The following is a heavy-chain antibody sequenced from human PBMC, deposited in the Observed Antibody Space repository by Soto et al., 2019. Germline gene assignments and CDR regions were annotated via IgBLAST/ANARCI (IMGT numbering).Heavy chain of an antibody. D-gene: IGHD3-22*01. Sequence: QVQLVESGGGVVQPGRSLRLSCAASGFTFSSYAMHWVRQAPGKGLEWVAVISYDGSNKYYADSVKGRFTISRDNSKNTLYLQMSSLRAEDTAVYYCARDPASSGYSGFDYWGQGTLVTVSS. CDR3: ARDPASSGYSGFDY. J-gene: IGHJ4*02. V-gene: IGHV3-30-3*01. CDR2: ISYDGSNK. CDR1: GFTFSSYA.